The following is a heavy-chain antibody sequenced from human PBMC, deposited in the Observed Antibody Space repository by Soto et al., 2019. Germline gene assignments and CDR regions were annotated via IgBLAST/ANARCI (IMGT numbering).Heavy chain of an antibody. CDR2: IIPVFGAA. J-gene: IGHJ6*02. Sequence: SVKVSCKASGGTFSSYAITWVRQAPGQGLEWMGGIIPVFGAANHAQKFQGRVTISADESTRTVNMELSSLRSEDTAVYYCARDTAPSDVWGQGTTVTVSS. V-gene: IGHV1-69*13. CDR1: GGTFSSYA. D-gene: IGHD4-17*01. CDR3: ARDTAPSDV.